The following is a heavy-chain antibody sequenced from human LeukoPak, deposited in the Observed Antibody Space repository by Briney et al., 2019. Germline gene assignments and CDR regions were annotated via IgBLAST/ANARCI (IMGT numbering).Heavy chain of an antibody. D-gene: IGHD6-6*01. J-gene: IGHJ4*02. Sequence: PGGSLRLSCAASGFTFSDYYMSWIRQAPGKGLEWVSYISSSGSTKYYADSVKGRFTISRDNAKNSLYLQMNSLRAEDTAVYYCARDLFGYSSSSLGYWGQGTLVTVSS. CDR1: GFTFSDYY. V-gene: IGHV3-11*04. CDR2: ISSSGSTK. CDR3: ARDLFGYSSSSLGY.